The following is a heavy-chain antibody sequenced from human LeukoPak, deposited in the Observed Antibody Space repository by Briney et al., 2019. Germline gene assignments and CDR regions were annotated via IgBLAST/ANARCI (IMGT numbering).Heavy chain of an antibody. Sequence: SETLSLTCAVYGGSFNGYYWSWIRQPPGKGLEWIGEINDSGSTNYNPSLKSRVTISVDTSKNQFSLKLSSVTAADTAVYYCAREKNNAEYFQHWGQGTLVTVSS. V-gene: IGHV4-34*01. D-gene: IGHD1/OR15-1a*01. CDR3: AREKNNAEYFQH. CDR2: INDSGST. J-gene: IGHJ1*01. CDR1: GGSFNGYY.